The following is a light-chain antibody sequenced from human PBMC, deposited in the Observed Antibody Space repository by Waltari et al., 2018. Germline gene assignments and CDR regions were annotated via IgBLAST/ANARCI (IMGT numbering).Light chain of an antibody. CDR2: SNN. CDR1: SSTIGSNT. V-gene: IGLV1-44*01. J-gene: IGLJ2*01. CDR3: AGWDDSLKGVI. Sequence: QSVLTQPPSVSGTPGQRVTISCSGSSSTIGSNTVDWYQQLPGTAPKLRMYSNNLRPSGVPERFAGSKSGTSASLAIFGIQSEDEGDYFCAGWDDSLKGVIFGGGTKVTVL.